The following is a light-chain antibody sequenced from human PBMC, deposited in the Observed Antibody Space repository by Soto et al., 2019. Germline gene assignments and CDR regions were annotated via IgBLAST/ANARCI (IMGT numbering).Light chain of an antibody. Sequence: QSVLTQPPSVSGAPGQRVTISCTGSSSNIGAGFDVHWYHQIAGTAPKLLIYGNSNRPSGVPDRFSASKSGTSASLAITGLQTEDEAHYYCQSYDNSLRGWVFGGGTKLTVL. V-gene: IGLV1-40*01. CDR3: QSYDNSLRGWV. CDR2: GNS. J-gene: IGLJ3*02. CDR1: SSNIGAGFD.